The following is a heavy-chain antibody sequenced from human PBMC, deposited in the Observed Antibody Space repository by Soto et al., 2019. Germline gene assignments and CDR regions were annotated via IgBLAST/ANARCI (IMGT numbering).Heavy chain of an antibody. Sequence: ASVKVSCKASGYTFTSYAMHWVRQAPGQRLEWMGWINAGNGNTKYSQKFQGRVTITRDTSASTAYMELSSLRSEDTAVYYCARPDWDYGSGSYDYYGMDVWGQGTTVTVYS. D-gene: IGHD3-10*01. CDR3: ARPDWDYGSGSYDYYGMDV. J-gene: IGHJ6*02. V-gene: IGHV1-3*01. CDR1: GYTFTSYA. CDR2: INAGNGNT.